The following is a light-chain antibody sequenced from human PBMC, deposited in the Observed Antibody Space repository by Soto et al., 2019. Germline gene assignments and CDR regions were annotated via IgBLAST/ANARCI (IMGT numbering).Light chain of an antibody. J-gene: IGKJ1*01. CDR2: AAS. V-gene: IGKV3D-11*02. Sequence: EVVLTQSPGTLSLSPGDRASLSCRASQNLSRYFLAWYQHKPGQAPRLLIYAASNRATGIPARFSGSGSGTDLPLTISRLAPEDFAVYYRQQRNNWQSFGQGTKVDIK. CDR3: QQRNNWQS. CDR1: QNLSRY.